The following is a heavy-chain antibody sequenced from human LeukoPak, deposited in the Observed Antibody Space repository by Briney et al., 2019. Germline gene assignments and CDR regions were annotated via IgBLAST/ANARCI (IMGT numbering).Heavy chain of an antibody. CDR3: ARERAGYYLDY. J-gene: IGHJ4*02. Sequence: GGSLRLSCAASGFTFTPYTMLWVRQAPGKGLEYVSAITSNGDSTYYTNSVKGRFTISRDNCKNTLYLQMGSLRAEDMAVYYCARERAGYYLDYWGQGTLVTVSS. D-gene: IGHD3-9*01. V-gene: IGHV3-64*01. CDR1: GFTFTPYT. CDR2: ITSNGDST.